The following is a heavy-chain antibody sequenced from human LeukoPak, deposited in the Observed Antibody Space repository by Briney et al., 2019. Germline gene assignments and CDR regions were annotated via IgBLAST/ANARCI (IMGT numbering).Heavy chain of an antibody. CDR2: ISGSATTT. D-gene: IGHD1-14*01. V-gene: IGHV3-23*01. J-gene: IGHJ5*01. Sequence: GGSLTLSCAASGFTFSRYAMSWVRQAPGKGLEWVSAISGSATTTYYADSVEGRFTIARDNSKNTLSLQVNSLRAEDTAVYYCAKHGTTWPNNCFDSWGQGTLVTVSS. CDR1: GFTFSRYA. CDR3: AKHGTTWPNNCFDS.